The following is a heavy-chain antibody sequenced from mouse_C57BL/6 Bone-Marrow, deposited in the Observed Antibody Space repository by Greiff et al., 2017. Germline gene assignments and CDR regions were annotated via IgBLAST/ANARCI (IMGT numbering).Heavy chain of an antibody. CDR1: GFTFSSYA. J-gene: IGHJ1*03. CDR2: ISSGGDYI. CDR3: TRDRGNSWYFDV. D-gene: IGHD2-1*01. V-gene: IGHV5-9-1*02. Sequence: EVKLMDSGEGLVKPGGSLKLSCAASGFTFSSYAMSWVRQTPEKRLEWVAYISSGGDYIYYADTVKGRFTISRDNARNTLYLQMSSLKSEDTAMYYCTRDRGNSWYFDVWGTGTTVTVSS.